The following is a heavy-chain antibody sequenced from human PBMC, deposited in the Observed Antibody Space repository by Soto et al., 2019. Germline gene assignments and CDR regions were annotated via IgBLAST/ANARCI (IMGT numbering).Heavy chain of an antibody. J-gene: IGHJ4*02. D-gene: IGHD2-8*01. V-gene: IGHV3-33*01. Sequence: GGSLRLSCAASGFTFSSYGMHWVRQAPGKGLEWVAVIWYEGSNKYYEDSVKGRFNISRDNSKNTLYLQMNSLMAEETAVYYCARDTESCTNGVCYSDLDYWGQGTLVTVSS. CDR2: IWYEGSNK. CDR3: ARDTESCTNGVCYSDLDY. CDR1: GFTFSSYG.